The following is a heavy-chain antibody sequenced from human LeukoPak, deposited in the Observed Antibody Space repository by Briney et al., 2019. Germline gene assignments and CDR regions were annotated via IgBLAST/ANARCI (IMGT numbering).Heavy chain of an antibody. Sequence: SETLSLTCTVSGGSISSVDYYWSWIRQPPGKGLEWIGYIYYSGSAYYDPSLKSRVMISVDASKNQFSLKLSSVTAADTAVYYCARLGIDYDILTGYIPDAFDIWGQGTMVTVSS. CDR1: GGSISSVDYY. CDR3: ARLGIDYDILTGYIPDAFDI. CDR2: IYYSGSA. D-gene: IGHD3-9*01. J-gene: IGHJ3*02. V-gene: IGHV4-30-4*01.